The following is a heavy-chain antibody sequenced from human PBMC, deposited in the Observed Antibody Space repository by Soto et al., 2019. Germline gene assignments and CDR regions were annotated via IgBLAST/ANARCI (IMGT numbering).Heavy chain of an antibody. D-gene: IGHD1-1*01. V-gene: IGHV4-34*01. CDR1: GGSFSGYY. CDR3: ARGRRIRHMTTSFDY. CDR2: INHSGST. J-gene: IGHJ4*02. Sequence: QVQLQQWGAGLLKPSETLSLTCAVYGGSFSGYYWSWIRQPPGKGLEWIGEINHSGSTNYNPSLKSRVTISVDTSKNQFSLKLSSVTAADTAVYYCARGRRIRHMTTSFDYWGQGTLVTVSS.